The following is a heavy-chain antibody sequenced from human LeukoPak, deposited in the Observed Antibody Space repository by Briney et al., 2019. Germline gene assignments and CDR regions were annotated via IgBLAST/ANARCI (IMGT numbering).Heavy chain of an antibody. V-gene: IGHV2-5*01. D-gene: IGHD3-9*01. CDR1: GFSLSTSGVG. CDR2: IYWNDNK. CDR3: TRSPWTSDILTPSHHFDH. J-gene: IGHJ4*02. Sequence: ESGPTLVKPTQTLTLTCTFSGFSLSTSGVGVGWIRQPPGKALEWLALIYWNDNKYYSPSLKSRVTVTKDTSKNQVVLTLTNMDPVDTATYYCTRSPWTSDILTPSHHFDHWGKGILITVSS.